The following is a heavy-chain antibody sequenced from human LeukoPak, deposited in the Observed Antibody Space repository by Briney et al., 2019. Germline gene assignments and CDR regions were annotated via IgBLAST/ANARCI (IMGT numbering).Heavy chain of an antibody. CDR2: ISGGGGST. CDR1: EFTFSNYA. V-gene: IGHV3-23*01. D-gene: IGHD1-14*01. J-gene: IGHJ5*02. CDR3: AKGSGINHYHWINP. Sequence: GGSLRLSCAASEFTFSNYAMNWVRQAPGKGLEWVSGISGGGGSTYYADSVKGRFTISRDNSKNTLYLQMDSLRAEDTALYYCAKGSGINHYHWINPWGQGTLVTVSS.